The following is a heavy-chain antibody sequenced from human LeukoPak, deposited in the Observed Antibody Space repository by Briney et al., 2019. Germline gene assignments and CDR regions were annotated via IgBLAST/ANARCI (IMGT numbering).Heavy chain of an antibody. CDR1: GFTFSSYS. D-gene: IGHD4-17*01. J-gene: IGHJ4*02. CDR2: ISSSSSYI. Sequence: GGSLRLSCAASGFTFSSYSMNWVRQAPGKGLEWVSSISSSSSYICYADSVKGRFTISRDNAKNSLYLQMNSLRAEDTAVYYCARESTVTPNFDYWGQGTLVTVSS. V-gene: IGHV3-21*01. CDR3: ARESTVTPNFDY.